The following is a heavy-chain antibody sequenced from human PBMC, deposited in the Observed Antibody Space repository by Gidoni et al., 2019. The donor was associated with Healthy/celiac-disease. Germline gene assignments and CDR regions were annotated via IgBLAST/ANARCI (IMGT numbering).Heavy chain of an antibody. CDR2: TYYRSKWYN. J-gene: IGHJ5*02. CDR1: GDSVSSNSAA. V-gene: IGHV6-1*01. D-gene: IGHD3-10*01. CDR3: ARGPPPVRWFGNNWFDP. Sequence: QVQLQQSGPGLVKPSQTLSLTCAISGDSVSSNSAAWNWIRQSPSRGLEWLGRTYYRSKWYNDYAVSVKSRITINPDTSKNQFSLQLNSVTPEDTAVYYCARGPPPVRWFGNNWFDPWGQGTLVTVSS.